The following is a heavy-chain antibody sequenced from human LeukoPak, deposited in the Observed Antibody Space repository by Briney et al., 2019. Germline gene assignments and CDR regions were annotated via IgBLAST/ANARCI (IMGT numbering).Heavy chain of an antibody. D-gene: IGHD2-2*01. CDR2: IYPGDSDT. Sequence: GASVKVSCKGSGYSFTSYWIGWVRQMPGKGLEWMGIIYPGDSDTRYSPSFQGQVTISADKSISTAYLQWSSLKASDTAMYYCARTYCSSTSCSTLGPYYYYYYGMDVWGQGTTVTVSS. CDR3: ARTYCSSTSCSTLGPYYYYYYGMDV. J-gene: IGHJ6*02. CDR1: GYSFTSYW. V-gene: IGHV5-51*01.